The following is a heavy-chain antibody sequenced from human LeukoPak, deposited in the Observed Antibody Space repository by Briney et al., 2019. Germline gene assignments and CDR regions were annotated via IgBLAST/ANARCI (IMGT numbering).Heavy chain of an antibody. D-gene: IGHD4-17*01. V-gene: IGHV3-23*01. Sequence: GGSLRLSCAASGFTFSSYAMSWVRQAPGKGLEWVSAISGSGGSTYYADSVKGRFTISRDNSKNTLYLQMNSLRAEDTAAYYCAKSMRGATVTTYPFWGQGTLVTVSS. CDR3: AKSMRGATVTTYPF. CDR2: ISGSGGST. CDR1: GFTFSSYA. J-gene: IGHJ4*02.